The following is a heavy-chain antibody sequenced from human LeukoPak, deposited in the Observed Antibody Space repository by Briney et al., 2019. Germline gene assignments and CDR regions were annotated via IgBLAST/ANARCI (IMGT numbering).Heavy chain of an antibody. J-gene: IGHJ4*02. V-gene: IGHV3-33*01. CDR1: GFTFSSYG. CDR2: IWYDGREK. CDR3: ARYNTGSVDY. Sequence: GGSLRLSCAASGFTFSSYGMHWFRQAPGKGLEWVAVIWYDGREKYYADSVKGRFTISRDNSKNTLYLQMDSLRAEGTAVYYCARYNTGSVDYWGQGTLVTVSS. D-gene: IGHD2-8*02.